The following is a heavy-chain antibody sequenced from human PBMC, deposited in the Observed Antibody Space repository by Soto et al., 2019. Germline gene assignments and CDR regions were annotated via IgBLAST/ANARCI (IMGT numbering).Heavy chain of an antibody. J-gene: IGHJ6*03. V-gene: IGHV3-7*01. D-gene: IGHD6-19*01. CDR1: GFTFSSYW. CDR2: IKQDGSEK. CDR3: ARDPSGWYNYYYMDV. Sequence: EVQLVESGGGLVQPGGSLRLSCAASGFTFSSYWMSWVRQAPGKGLEWVANIKQDGSEKYYVDSVKGRFTISRDNAKNSLYLQMNSLRAEDTAVYYCARDPSGWYNYYYMDVWGKGTTVTVSS.